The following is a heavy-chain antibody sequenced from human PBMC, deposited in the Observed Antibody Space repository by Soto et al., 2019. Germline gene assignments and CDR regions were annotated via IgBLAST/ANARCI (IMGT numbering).Heavy chain of an antibody. Sequence: QVQLVQSGAEVKKPGASVKVSCKTSRDSFTSYDINWVRQAPGQGLEWLGRMNSNSGNTGYSDNFQDRVSMTRDTSISTAYLELTNLRSDDTAVYYCASGLISLGLVATHWGQGTPFTVSS. CDR3: ASGLISLGLVATH. CDR2: MNSNSGNT. CDR1: RDSFTSYD. D-gene: IGHD3-10*01. V-gene: IGHV1-8*01. J-gene: IGHJ4*02.